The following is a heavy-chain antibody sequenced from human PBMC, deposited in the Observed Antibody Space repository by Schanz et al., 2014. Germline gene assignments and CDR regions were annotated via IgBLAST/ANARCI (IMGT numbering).Heavy chain of an antibody. CDR3: TRDVRLDRRGNWFDP. CDR2: ISGGGGTT. CDR1: GFTFSDAW. D-gene: IGHD1-1*01. J-gene: IGHJ5*02. Sequence: DVHLLESGGGLVQPGGSLRLSCAASGFTFSDAWMSWVRQAPGKGLEWVSAISGGGGTTYYADSVKGRFTISRDNSKNLLYLQMNSLRAEDTAVYYCTRDVRLDRRGNWFDPWGQGTLVTVSS. V-gene: IGHV3-23*01.